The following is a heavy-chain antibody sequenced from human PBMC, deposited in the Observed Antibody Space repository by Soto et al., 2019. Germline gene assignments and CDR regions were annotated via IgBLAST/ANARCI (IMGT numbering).Heavy chain of an antibody. V-gene: IGHV4-59*12. CDR2: IYYSGST. D-gene: IGHD3-10*01. CDR1: GGSISSYY. CDR3: ARGPLWFGELSHDYYYYGMDG. J-gene: IGHJ6*02. Sequence: PSETLSLTCTVSGGSISSYYWSWIRQPPGKGLEWIGYIYYSGSTNYNPSLKSRVTISVDTSKNQFSLKLSSVTAADTAVYYCARGPLWFGELSHDYYYYGMDGWGQGTMVTVSS.